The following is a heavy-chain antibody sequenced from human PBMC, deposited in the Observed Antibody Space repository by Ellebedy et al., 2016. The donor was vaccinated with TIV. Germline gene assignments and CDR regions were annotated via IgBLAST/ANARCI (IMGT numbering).Heavy chain of an antibody. V-gene: IGHV5-10-1*01. CDR1: GYIFSNYW. CDR3: ALTGHSFGYFASGF. Sequence: PGGSLRLSCQGSGYIFSNYWINWVRQMPGKGLEWMGGVDPGASDIKYSPAFQGHVSISTDKSLNTAYLHWSSLKASDTAIYFCALTGHSFGYFASGFWGQGTLVTVSS. J-gene: IGHJ4*02. CDR2: VDPGASDI. D-gene: IGHD3-22*01.